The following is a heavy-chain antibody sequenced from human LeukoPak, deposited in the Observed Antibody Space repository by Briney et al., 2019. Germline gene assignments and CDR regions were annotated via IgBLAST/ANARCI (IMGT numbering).Heavy chain of an antibody. J-gene: IGHJ6*03. CDR2: IRYDGSNN. D-gene: IGHD2-2*01. V-gene: IGHV3-30*02. CDR1: GFTFSNYG. CDR3: AKDEVCSSTSCYFYYMDV. Sequence: PGGSLRLSCAASGFTFSNYGMHWVRQAPGKGLEWVAFIRYDGSNNYYADSLKGRFTISRDNSKNTLYLQMSSLRAEDTAVYYCAKDEVCSSTSCYFYYMDVWGKGTTVTVSS.